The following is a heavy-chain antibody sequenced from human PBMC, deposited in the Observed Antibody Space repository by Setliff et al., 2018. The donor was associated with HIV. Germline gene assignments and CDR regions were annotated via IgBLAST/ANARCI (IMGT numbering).Heavy chain of an antibody. Sequence: SETLSLTCAVYGGSFSDYYWSWIRQPPGKGLEWIGEINHSGSTNYNPTPKRRVTISVDTSKNQFSLKLNSVTAADTAEYYCARVRRELPQYWFDSWGQGSPVTVSS. CDR2: INHSGST. J-gene: IGHJ5*01. CDR1: GGSFSDYY. D-gene: IGHD1-7*01. V-gene: IGHV4-34*01. CDR3: ARVRRELPQYWFDS.